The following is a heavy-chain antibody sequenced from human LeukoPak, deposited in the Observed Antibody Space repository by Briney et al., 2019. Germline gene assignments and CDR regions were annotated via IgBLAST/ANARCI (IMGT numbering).Heavy chain of an antibody. D-gene: IGHD5-12*01. CDR1: GGSISSSSYY. CDR3: ARVSGYDYDYFDY. CDR2: IYYSGST. J-gene: IGHJ4*02. Sequence: SETLSLTCTVSGGSISSSSYYWGWIRQPPGKGLEWIGSIYYSGSTYYNPSLKSRVTISVDTSKNQFSLKLSSETVADTAVYYCARVSGYDYDYFDYWGQGTLVTVSS. V-gene: IGHV4-39*07.